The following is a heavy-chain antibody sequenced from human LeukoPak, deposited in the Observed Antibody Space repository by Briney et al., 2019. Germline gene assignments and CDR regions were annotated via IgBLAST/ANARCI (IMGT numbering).Heavy chain of an antibody. Sequence: GGSLRLSCAASGFTFSGYNMNWVRQAPGKGLEWASYISSSSSPMYNADSLKGRFTISRDSAKNSLYLQMNSLRDEDTAIYYCARGTYFYDSSGYYHGWYFDYWGQGTLVTVSS. CDR3: ARGTYFYDSSGYYHGWYFDY. J-gene: IGHJ4*02. CDR1: GFTFSGYN. CDR2: ISSSSSPM. D-gene: IGHD3-22*01. V-gene: IGHV3-48*02.